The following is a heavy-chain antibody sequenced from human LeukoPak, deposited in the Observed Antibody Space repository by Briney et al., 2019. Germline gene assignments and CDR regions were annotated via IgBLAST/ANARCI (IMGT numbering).Heavy chain of an antibody. CDR2: MGTAGDK. CDR3: ARASVYYGSGRSYYMDV. CDR1: GFTFSSYD. V-gene: IGHV3-13*01. J-gene: IGHJ6*03. D-gene: IGHD3-10*01. Sequence: PGGSLRLSCAASGFTFSSYDMHWVRQATGKGLEWVSAMGTAGDKYYPGSVKGRFTISRENAKNSLYLQTTSLRAGDPAAYYCARASVYYGSGRSYYMDVWGKGTTVTVSS.